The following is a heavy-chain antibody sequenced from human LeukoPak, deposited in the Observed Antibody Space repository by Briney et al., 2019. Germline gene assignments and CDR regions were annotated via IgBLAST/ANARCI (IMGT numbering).Heavy chain of an antibody. Sequence: PGGSLRLSCAASGFTFSSYGMSWVRQAPGKGLEYVSGISNNGGSAYYAVSVKDRFTVSRDNSKNTLYLQMGSLRAEDMAVYYCARVRSGWYGAYFDFWGQGTLATVSS. D-gene: IGHD6-19*01. V-gene: IGHV3-64*02. CDR1: GFTFSSYG. J-gene: IGHJ4*02. CDR2: ISNNGGSA. CDR3: ARVRSGWYGAYFDF.